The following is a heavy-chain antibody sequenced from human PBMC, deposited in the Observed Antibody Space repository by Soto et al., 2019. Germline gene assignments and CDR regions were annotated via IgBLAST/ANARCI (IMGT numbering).Heavy chain of an antibody. CDR2: IYHSGST. CDR3: ARVGVASSGWYSFDY. D-gene: IGHD6-19*01. CDR1: GGSISSSNW. Sequence: SETLSLTCAVSGGSISSSNWWSWVRQPPGKGLEWIGEIYHSGSTNYNPSLKSRVTISVDKSKNQFSLKLSSVTAADTAVYYCARVGVASSGWYSFDYWGQGTLVTVSS. J-gene: IGHJ4*02. V-gene: IGHV4-4*02.